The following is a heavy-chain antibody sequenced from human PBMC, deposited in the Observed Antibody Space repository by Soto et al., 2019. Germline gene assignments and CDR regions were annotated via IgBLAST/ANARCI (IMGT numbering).Heavy chain of an antibody. J-gene: IGHJ5*02. D-gene: IGHD3-10*01. CDR3: ARLAGSGSYPPINWFDP. Sequence: SETLSLTCTVSGGSISSYYWSWIRQPPGKGLEWIGYIYYSGSTNYNPSLKSRVTISVDTSKNQFSLKLSSVTAADTAVYYCARLAGSGSYPPINWFDPWGQGTLVTVSS. CDR2: IYYSGST. V-gene: IGHV4-59*08. CDR1: GGSISSYY.